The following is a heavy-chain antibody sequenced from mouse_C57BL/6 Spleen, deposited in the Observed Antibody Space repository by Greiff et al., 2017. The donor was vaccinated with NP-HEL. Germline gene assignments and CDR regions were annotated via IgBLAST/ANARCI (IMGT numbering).Heavy chain of an antibody. V-gene: IGHV1-61*01. CDR1: GYTFTSYW. J-gene: IGHJ3*01. D-gene: IGHD1-1*01. CDR3: ARSDYGSSAWFAY. Sequence: QVQLQQPGAELVRPGSSVKLSCKASGYTFTSYWMDWVKQRPGQGLEWIGNIYPSDSETHYNQKFKDKATLTVDKSSSTAYMQLSSLTSEDSAVYYCARSDYGSSAWFAYWGQGTLVTVSA. CDR2: IYPSDSET.